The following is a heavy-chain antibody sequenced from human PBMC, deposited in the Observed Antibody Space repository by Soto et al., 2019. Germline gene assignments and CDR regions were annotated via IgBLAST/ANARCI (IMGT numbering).Heavy chain of an antibody. Sequence: SETMSLTCTVSGGSISSSSYYWGWIRQPPGKGLEWIGSIYYSGSTYYNPSLKSRVTISVDTSKNQFSLKLSSVTAADTAVYYCASFSSGDYSGYDLSYWGQGTLVTVSS. V-gene: IGHV4-39*01. D-gene: IGHD5-12*01. J-gene: IGHJ4*02. CDR2: IYYSGST. CDR1: GGSISSSSYY. CDR3: ASFSSGDYSGYDLSY.